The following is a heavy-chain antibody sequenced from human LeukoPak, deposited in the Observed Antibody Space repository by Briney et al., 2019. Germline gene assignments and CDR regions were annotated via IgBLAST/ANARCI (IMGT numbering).Heavy chain of an antibody. Sequence: GGSLRLSCAASGLTVSSNYMSWVRQAPGKGLEWVSVIYSGGSTYFADSVKGRFTISGDNSKNTLYLQMNSLRVEDTAVYYCARGPGNNYFDYWGQGALVTVSS. CDR3: ARGPGNNYFDY. V-gene: IGHV3-66*01. J-gene: IGHJ4*02. D-gene: IGHD2/OR15-2a*01. CDR1: GLTVSSNY. CDR2: IYSGGST.